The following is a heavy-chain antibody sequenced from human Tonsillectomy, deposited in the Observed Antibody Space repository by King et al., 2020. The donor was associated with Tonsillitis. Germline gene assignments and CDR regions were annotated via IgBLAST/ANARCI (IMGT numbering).Heavy chain of an antibody. Sequence: QVQLVESGGGVVQPGRSLRLSCAASGFPFSDCGMHWVRQAPGKGLDWVAAISYDGSVKDYGDSVRGRFTISRDNSRNTLYLQVNSLRADDTAVYYCAKEGGAQYCSSATCSADYWGQGTLVTVSS. CDR2: ISYDGSVK. V-gene: IGHV3-30*18. D-gene: IGHD2-2*01. CDR1: GFPFSDCG. CDR3: AKEGGAQYCSSATCSADY. J-gene: IGHJ4*02.